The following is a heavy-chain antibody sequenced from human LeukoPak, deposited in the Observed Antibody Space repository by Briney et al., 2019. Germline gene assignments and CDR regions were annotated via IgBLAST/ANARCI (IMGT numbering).Heavy chain of an antibody. CDR2: IFSGGST. V-gene: IGHV3-53*01. Sequence: GGSLRLSCAASGFTVTSNYMSWVRQAPGKGLQWVSVIFSGGSTYYADSVRGRFTASRDNSKNTLFLQMNSLRADDTAVYYCARARIVGATRYFDYWGQGTLVTVSS. CDR1: GFTVTSNY. J-gene: IGHJ4*02. CDR3: ARARIVGATRYFDY. D-gene: IGHD1-26*01.